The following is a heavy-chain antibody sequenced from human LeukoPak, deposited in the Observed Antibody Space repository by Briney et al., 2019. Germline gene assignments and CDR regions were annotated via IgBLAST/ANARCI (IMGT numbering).Heavy chain of an antibody. D-gene: IGHD3-22*01. CDR3: ATFYDSSGYYYGPYFDY. CDR1: GYTLTELS. Sequence: ASVKVSCKVSGYTLTELSMHWVRQAPGKGLEWMGGFDPEDGETIYAQKFQGRVTMTEDTSTDTAYIELSSLRSEDTAMYYCATFYDSSGYYYGPYFDYWGQGTLVTVSS. V-gene: IGHV1-24*01. CDR2: FDPEDGET. J-gene: IGHJ4*02.